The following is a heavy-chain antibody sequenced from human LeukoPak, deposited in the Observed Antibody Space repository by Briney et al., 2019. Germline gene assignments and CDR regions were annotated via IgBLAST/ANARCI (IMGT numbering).Heavy chain of an antibody. CDR3: ARQYYYDSSGYYPVHDY. V-gene: IGHV4-59*05. CDR1: GGSISSYF. Sequence: SETLSLTCTVSGGSISSYFWSWIRQPPGKGLEWIGSIYYSGSTYYNPSLKSRVTISVDTSKNQFSLKLSSVTAADTAVYYCARQYYYDSSGYYPVHDYWGQGTLVTVSS. CDR2: IYYSGST. D-gene: IGHD3-22*01. J-gene: IGHJ4*02.